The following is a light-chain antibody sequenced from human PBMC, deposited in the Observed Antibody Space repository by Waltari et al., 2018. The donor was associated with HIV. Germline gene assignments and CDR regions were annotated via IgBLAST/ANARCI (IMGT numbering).Light chain of an antibody. CDR3: MLFCRTSYL. J-gene: IGLJ2*01. Sequence: QSVFTQEPSMTVSPGGAVTISCSSATGPVGRGHYLNWFQQKPGQAPRPLIYSSTRRNPLTPERFSASLVDDRAALTLSNVWAEDQADYYCMLFCRTSYLFGGGTRVTVL. CDR1: TGPVGRGHY. CDR2: SST. V-gene: IGLV7-43*01.